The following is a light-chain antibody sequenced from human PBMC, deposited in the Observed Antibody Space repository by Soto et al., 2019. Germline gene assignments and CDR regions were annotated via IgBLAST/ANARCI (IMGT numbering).Light chain of an antibody. J-gene: IGKJ1*01. CDR3: QHYGFSPRWT. CDR2: GAS. V-gene: IGKV3-20*01. Sequence: EIVLTQSPGTLSLSPGERDTLSCRASQSVSSSYLAWYQQKPGQAPRLLIYGASSRATGIPDRFSGSGSGTDFTLTISRLEPEDFAVYYCQHYGFSPRWTFGQGTKVDIK. CDR1: QSVSSSY.